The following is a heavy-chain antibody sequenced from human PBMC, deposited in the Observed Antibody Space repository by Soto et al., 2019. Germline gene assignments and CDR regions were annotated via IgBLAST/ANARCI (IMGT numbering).Heavy chain of an antibody. CDR3: AADSQQVGYGTLYNYFYGMDV. V-gene: IGHV1-2*02. CDR1: GYTFTGYY. D-gene: IGHD4-17*01. Sequence: ASVKVSCKASGYTFTGYYMHWVRQAPGQGLEWMGWINPNSGGTNYAQKFQGRVTMTRDTSISTAYMELSRLRSDDTAVYYCAADSQQVGYGTLYNYFYGMDVWGQGTTVTVSS. CDR2: INPNSGGT. J-gene: IGHJ6*02.